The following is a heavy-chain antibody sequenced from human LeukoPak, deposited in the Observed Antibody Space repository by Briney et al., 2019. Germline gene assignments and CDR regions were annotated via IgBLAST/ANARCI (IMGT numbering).Heavy chain of an antibody. V-gene: IGHV3-74*01. CDR2: INSYGTYT. CDR3: ARDRAIGVTDFDY. J-gene: IGHJ4*02. Sequence: GGSLRLSCAASGFTLSSYWMLWVRQAPGKGLVWVSGINSYGTYTNYADSVKGRFTFSRDNAQNTLYLQMNSLRAEDTAVYYCARDRAIGVTDFDYWGQGTLVTVSS. D-gene: IGHD2-21*02. CDR1: GFTLSSYW.